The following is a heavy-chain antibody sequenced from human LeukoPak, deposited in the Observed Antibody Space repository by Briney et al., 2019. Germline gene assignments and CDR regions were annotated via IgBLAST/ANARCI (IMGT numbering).Heavy chain of an antibody. V-gene: IGHV4-59*08. D-gene: IGHD6-13*01. Sequence: SATLSLTCNVSGGSISNYYWTWIRQPPGQGLEWIGYIYYSGSTNYNPSLKSRVTISLDTSSNQFSLRLTSVTAADTAVYYCARGGTAKGHFDYWGQGTLVTVSS. CDR1: GGSISNYY. CDR3: ARGGTAKGHFDY. J-gene: IGHJ4*02. CDR2: IYYSGST.